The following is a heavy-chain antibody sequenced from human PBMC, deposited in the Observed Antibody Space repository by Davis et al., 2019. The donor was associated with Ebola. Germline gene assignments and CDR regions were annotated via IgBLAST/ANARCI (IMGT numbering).Heavy chain of an antibody. D-gene: IGHD3-22*01. Sequence: AASVKVSCKASGYSFTSYGISWVRQAPGQGLEWMGWISAYNGNTNYALRLQGRVTMTTDTSTSTAYMELRSLRSDDTAVYYCARDDTSYYYDSSGHYFDYWGQGTLVTVSS. CDR2: ISAYNGNT. CDR1: GYSFTSYG. J-gene: IGHJ4*02. V-gene: IGHV1-18*01. CDR3: ARDDTSYYYDSSGHYFDY.